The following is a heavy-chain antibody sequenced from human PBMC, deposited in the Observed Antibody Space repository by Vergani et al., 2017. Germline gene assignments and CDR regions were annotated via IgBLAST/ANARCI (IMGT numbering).Heavy chain of an antibody. Sequence: EVQLVESGGGLVKPGGSLRLSCAASGFTFSSYSMNWVRQAPGKGLEWVSSISSSSSYKYYADSVKGRFTISRDNAKNSLYLQMNSLGAEDTAVYYCAKRVSGGCFDYWGQGTLVTVSS. V-gene: IGHV3-21*01. CDR2: ISSSSSYK. CDR3: AKRVSGGCFDY. D-gene: IGHD2-15*01. J-gene: IGHJ4*02. CDR1: GFTFSSYS.